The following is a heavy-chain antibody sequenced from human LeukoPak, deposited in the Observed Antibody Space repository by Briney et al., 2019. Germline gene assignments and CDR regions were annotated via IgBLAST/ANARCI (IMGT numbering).Heavy chain of an antibody. J-gene: IGHJ1*01. CDR3: AKYFASGSYYKLPH. CDR2: ISGSGAYT. CDR1: GFTFSSYA. D-gene: IGHD3-10*01. V-gene: IGHV3-23*01. Sequence: GGSLRLSCAASGFTFSSYAMSWVRQAPGKGLEWVSTISGSGAYTYYADSVKGRFTISRDNSKNTLYLEMNSLRAEDTAVYYCAKYFASGSYYKLPHWGQGTLVTVSS.